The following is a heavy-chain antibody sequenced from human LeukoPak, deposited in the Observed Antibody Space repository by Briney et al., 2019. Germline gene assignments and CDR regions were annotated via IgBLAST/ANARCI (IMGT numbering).Heavy chain of an antibody. Sequence: SETLSLTCTVSGGSISSYCWSWIRQPPGKGLEWIGYIYYSGSTNYNPSLKSRVTISVDTSKNQFSLKLSSVTVADTAVYYCAREGRNGDYVSYWGQGTLVTVSS. J-gene: IGHJ4*02. V-gene: IGHV4-59*01. CDR3: AREGRNGDYVSY. CDR1: GGSISSYC. CDR2: IYYSGST. D-gene: IGHD4-17*01.